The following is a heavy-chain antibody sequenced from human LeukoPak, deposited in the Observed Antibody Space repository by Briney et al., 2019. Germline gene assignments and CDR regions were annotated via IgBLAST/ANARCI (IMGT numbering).Heavy chain of an antibody. CDR3: ARTRYGSQYYFDY. CDR2: INPNGGGT. CDR1: GYTFTGYY. V-gene: IGHV1-2*02. Sequence: ASVKVSCKASGYTFTGYYMHWVRQAPGQGLEWIGWINPNGGGTYYAQKFQDRVTMTRDTSISTAYMELSRLISDDTAVYYCARTRYGSQYYFDYWGQGTLVTVSS. J-gene: IGHJ4*02. D-gene: IGHD3-10*01.